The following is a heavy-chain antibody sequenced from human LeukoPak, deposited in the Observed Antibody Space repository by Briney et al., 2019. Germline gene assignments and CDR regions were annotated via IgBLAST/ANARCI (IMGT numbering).Heavy chain of an antibody. J-gene: IGHJ4*02. CDR3: ARSNYYDSSCYPSFDN. CDR1: GFTFSSYS. Sequence: GGSLRLSCAASGFTFSSYSMNWVRQAPGKGLEWISYIRSSSRTIYYADSVKGRFTISRDNAKNSLFLQMNSLRAEDTAVYYCARSNYYDSSCYPSFDNWGQGTLVTVSS. CDR2: IRSSSRTI. D-gene: IGHD3-22*01. V-gene: IGHV3-48*04.